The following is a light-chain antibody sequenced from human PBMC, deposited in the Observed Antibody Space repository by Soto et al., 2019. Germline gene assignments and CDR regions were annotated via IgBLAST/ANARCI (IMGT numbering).Light chain of an antibody. J-gene: IGLJ2*01. CDR2: EVY. V-gene: IGLV2-8*01. Sequence: QSALTQPPSASGSPGQSVTISCTGTSSDIGAYNFVSWYQQHPGRAPKLIISEVYKRPSGVPDRFSGSKSGNTASLTVSGLQAEDEADYYCLSCAGSNKDVVFCGGTKLTVL. CDR3: LSCAGSNKDVV. CDR1: SSDIGAYNF.